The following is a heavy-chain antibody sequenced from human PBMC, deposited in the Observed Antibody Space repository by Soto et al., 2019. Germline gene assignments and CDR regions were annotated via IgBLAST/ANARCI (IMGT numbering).Heavy chain of an antibody. J-gene: IGHJ6*02. D-gene: IGHD1-1*01. V-gene: IGHV4-39*01. CDR3: ARQDTSTTGTTLYYYYYGMDV. CDR1: GGSISSSSYY. Sequence: SETLSLTCTVSGGSISSSSYYWGWIRQPPGKGLEWIGSIYYSGSTYYNPSLKSRVTISVDTSKNQLSLKLSSVTAADTAVYYCARQDTSTTGTTLYYYYYGMDVWGQGTTVTVSS. CDR2: IYYSGST.